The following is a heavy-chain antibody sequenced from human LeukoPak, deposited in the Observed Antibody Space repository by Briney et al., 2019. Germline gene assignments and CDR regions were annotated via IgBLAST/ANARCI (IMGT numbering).Heavy chain of an antibody. CDR1: GFTFSDYY. CDR2: ISSSGSTI. V-gene: IGHV3-11*04. D-gene: IGHD4-23*01. CDR3: ARDGRTTVVTWANDY. Sequence: GGSLRLSCAASGFTFSDYYMSWIRQAPGKGLEWVSYISSSGSTIYYADSVKGRFTISRDNAKNSLYLQMNSLRAEDTAVYHCARDGRTTVVTWANDYWGQGTLVTVSS. J-gene: IGHJ4*02.